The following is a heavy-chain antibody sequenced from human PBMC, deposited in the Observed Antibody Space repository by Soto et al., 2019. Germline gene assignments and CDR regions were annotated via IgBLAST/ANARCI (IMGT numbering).Heavy chain of an antibody. CDR3: GSGRGDGYNYDAFDI. CDR2: SRSKTYGGTA. D-gene: IGHD5-12*01. J-gene: IGHJ3*02. V-gene: IGHV3-49*03. Sequence: SLRLSCTASGFRLDDYAMNWFGQAPGKGLEWVGFSRSKTYGGTAEFAASVNGRFTISRDASENIAYLQMNSLKSDDTAVYYCGSGRGDGYNYDAFDIWGRGTMVTVSS. CDR1: GFRLDDYA.